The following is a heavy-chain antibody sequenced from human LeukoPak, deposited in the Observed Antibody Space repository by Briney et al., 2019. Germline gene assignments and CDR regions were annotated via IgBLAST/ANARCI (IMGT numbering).Heavy chain of an antibody. CDR1: GFTFSSYG. V-gene: IGHV3-33*06. J-gene: IGHJ5*02. CDR3: AKDRGYCSSTSCPDGFDP. D-gene: IGHD2-2*01. CDR2: IWYDGSNK. Sequence: PGGSLRLSCAASGFTFSSYGMHWVRQAPGKGLEWVAVIWYDGSNKYYADSVKGRFTISRDNSNNTLYLQMNSLRAEDTAVYYCAKDRGYCSSTSCPDGFDPWGQGTLVTVSS.